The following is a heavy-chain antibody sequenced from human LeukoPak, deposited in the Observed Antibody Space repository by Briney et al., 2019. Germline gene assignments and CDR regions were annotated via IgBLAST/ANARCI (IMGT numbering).Heavy chain of an antibody. CDR3: ARDPLPMIVVVNYFDY. J-gene: IGHJ4*02. V-gene: IGHV3-30*01. Sequence: LGGSLRLSCAASGFTFSSYAMHWVRQAPGKGLEWVAVISYDGSNKYYADSVKGRFTISRDNSKNTLYLQMNSLRAEDTAVYYCARDPLPMIVVVNYFDYWGQGTLVTVSS. CDR2: ISYDGSNK. D-gene: IGHD3-22*01. CDR1: GFTFSSYA.